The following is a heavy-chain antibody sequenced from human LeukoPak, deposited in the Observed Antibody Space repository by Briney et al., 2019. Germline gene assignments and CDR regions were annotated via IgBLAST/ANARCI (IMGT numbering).Heavy chain of an antibody. V-gene: IGHV3-21*06. Sequence: PGGSLRLSCAASGFNFSNYSMNWVRQAPGKGLEWVSSISGSSCYIYYADSVKGRFTISRDNAKNTLYLQMNSLRAEDAAVYFCARDKQLAWFGELGDWGQGTLVSVSS. CDR1: GFNFSNYS. J-gene: IGHJ4*02. D-gene: IGHD3-10*01. CDR2: ISGSSCYI. CDR3: ARDKQLAWFGELGD.